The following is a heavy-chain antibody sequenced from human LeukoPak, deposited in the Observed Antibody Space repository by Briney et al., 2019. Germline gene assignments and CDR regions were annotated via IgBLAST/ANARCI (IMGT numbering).Heavy chain of an antibody. CDR2: INPSGGST. CDR1: GYTFTSYY. V-gene: IGHV1-46*01. CDR3: ARYPYDSSGYYYVEDY. D-gene: IGHD3-22*01. Sequence: ASVKVSCKASGYTFTSYYMHWVRQAPGQGLEWMGIINPSGGSTSYAQRFQGRVTMTRDTSTSTVYMELSSLRSEDTAVHYCARYPYDSSGYYYVEDYWGQGTLVTVSS. J-gene: IGHJ4*02.